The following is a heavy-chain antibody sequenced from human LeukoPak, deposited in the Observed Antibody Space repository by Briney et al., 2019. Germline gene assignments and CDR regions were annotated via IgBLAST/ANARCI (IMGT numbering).Heavy chain of an antibody. CDR3: ARRRLPAASGSPLDY. CDR2: INHSGST. CDR1: GGSFSGYY. V-gene: IGHV4-34*01. J-gene: IGHJ4*02. D-gene: IGHD2-2*01. Sequence: SETLSLTCAVYGGSFSGYYWSWIRQPPGKGLEWIGEINHSGSTNYNPSLKSRVTISVDTSKNQFSLKLSSVTAADTAVYYCARRRLPAASGSPLDYWGQGTLVTVSS.